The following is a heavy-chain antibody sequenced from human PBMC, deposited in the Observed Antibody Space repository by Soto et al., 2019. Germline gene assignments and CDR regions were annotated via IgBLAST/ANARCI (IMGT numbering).Heavy chain of an antibody. Sequence: ASVKVSCKASGYTFTSYGISWVRQAPGQGLEWMGWISAYNGNTNYAQKLQGRVTMTTDTSTSTAYMELRSLRSDDTAAYYCARAPIAVAGTGYYYYGMVVWGQGTTVTVSS. V-gene: IGHV1-18*04. CDR1: GYTFTSYG. D-gene: IGHD6-19*01. CDR3: ARAPIAVAGTGYYYYGMVV. CDR2: ISAYNGNT. J-gene: IGHJ6*02.